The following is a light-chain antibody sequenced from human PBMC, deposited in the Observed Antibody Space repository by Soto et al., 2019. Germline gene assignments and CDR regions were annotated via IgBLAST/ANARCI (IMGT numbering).Light chain of an antibody. Sequence: QSALTQPASVSGSPGQSITISCTGTSSDVGGYHYVSWYQQHPGKAPKLMIYGVTNRPSGVSNRFSGSKSGNTASLTISGLQAEDEADYYCSSYTSSTTLSVVFGGGTKVTVL. J-gene: IGLJ2*01. CDR2: GVT. CDR1: SSDVGGYHY. V-gene: IGLV2-14*01. CDR3: SSYTSSTTLSVV.